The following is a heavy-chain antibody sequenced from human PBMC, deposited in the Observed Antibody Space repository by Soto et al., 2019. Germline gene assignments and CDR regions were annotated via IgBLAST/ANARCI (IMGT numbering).Heavy chain of an antibody. CDR2: IIPIFDTA. Sequence: QVQLVQSGAEVKKPGSSLKVSCKASGGTFSSYAISWLRQAPGQGLEWMGGIIPIFDTADYAQKFHGRVTITADESTSTAYMELSSLRSEDTAVYYCARHGGPTPYYYYGMDGWGQGNTVTVSS. D-gene: IGHD4-17*01. V-gene: IGHV1-69*12. CDR3: ARHGGPTPYYYYGMDG. CDR1: GGTFSSYA. J-gene: IGHJ6*01.